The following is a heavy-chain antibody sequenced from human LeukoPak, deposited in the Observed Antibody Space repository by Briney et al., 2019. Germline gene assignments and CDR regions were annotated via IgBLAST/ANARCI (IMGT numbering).Heavy chain of an antibody. CDR3: ARGREIHGGSDTKLDDY. CDR2: ISPRSGDT. D-gene: IGHD3-10*01. Sequence: ASVKVSCKASGYSFTDYYMHWVRQAPGQGLEWMGWISPRSGDTSYAQKFQGRVTMTRDTSINTVHMDLSGLTSDDTAVFYCARGREIHGGSDTKLDDYWGQGTLVTVSS. V-gene: IGHV1-2*02. J-gene: IGHJ4*02. CDR1: GYSFTDYY.